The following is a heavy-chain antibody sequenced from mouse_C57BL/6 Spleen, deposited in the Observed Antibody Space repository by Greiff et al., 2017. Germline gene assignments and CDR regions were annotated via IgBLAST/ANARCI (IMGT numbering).Heavy chain of an antibody. D-gene: IGHD2-3*01. CDR2: IYPGSGNT. CDR3: ARDGCYRDYCAMDY. Sequence: VKLMESGAELVRPGASVKLSCKASGYTFTDYSIHWVKQRPGQGLEWIARIYPGSGNTYYNEKFKGKATLTADKSSSTAYMLLSSLTSEDSAVYVGARDGCYRDYCAMDYWGQGTSVTVSS. V-gene: IGHV1-76*01. CDR1: GYTFTDYS. J-gene: IGHJ4*01.